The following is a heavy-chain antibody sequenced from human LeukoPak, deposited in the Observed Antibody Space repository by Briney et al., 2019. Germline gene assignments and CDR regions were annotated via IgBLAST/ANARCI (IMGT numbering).Heavy chain of an antibody. CDR1: GGSISSSSYY. CDR2: IYYSGST. D-gene: IGHD3-3*01. J-gene: IGHJ6*03. Sequence: SETLSLTCTVSGGSISSSSYYWGWIRQPPGKGLEWIGSIYYSGSTYYNPSLKSRVTISVDTSKNQFSLKLSSVTAADTAVYHCARAMWLWNYYYMDVWGKGTTVTVSS. CDR3: ARAMWLWNYYYMDV. V-gene: IGHV4-39*07.